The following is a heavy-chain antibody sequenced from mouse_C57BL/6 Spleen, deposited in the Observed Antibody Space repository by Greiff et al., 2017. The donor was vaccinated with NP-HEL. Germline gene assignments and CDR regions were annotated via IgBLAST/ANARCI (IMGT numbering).Heavy chain of an antibody. J-gene: IGHJ2*01. CDR3: ARGDTTDHFDY. CDR1: GYTFTSYG. Sequence: VQLQQSGAELARPGASVKLSCKASGYTFTSYGISWVKQRTGQGLEWIGEIYPRSGNTYYNEKFKGKATLTADKSSSTAYMELRSLTSEDSAVYFGARGDTTDHFDYWGQGTTLTVSS. V-gene: IGHV1-81*01. D-gene: IGHD1-1*01. CDR2: IYPRSGNT.